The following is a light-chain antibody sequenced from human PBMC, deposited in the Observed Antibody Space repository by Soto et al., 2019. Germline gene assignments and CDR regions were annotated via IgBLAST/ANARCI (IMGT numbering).Light chain of an antibody. CDR3: SSYTSSRTLV. J-gene: IGLJ1*01. CDR1: SSDVGGYNY. CDR2: DVS. Sequence: QSARTQVASVYGSPGVAVALSCNETSSDVGGYNYVSWYQQHPGKAPKLMIYDVSNRPSGVSNRFSGSKSGNTASLTISGLQAEDEADYYCSSYTSSRTLVFGTGTKVTVL. V-gene: IGLV2-14*01.